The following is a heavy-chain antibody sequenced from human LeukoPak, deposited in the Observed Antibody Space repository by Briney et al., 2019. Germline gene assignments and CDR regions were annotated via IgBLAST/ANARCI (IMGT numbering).Heavy chain of an antibody. CDR3: ARDFRATVSSFDL. V-gene: IGHV3-20*04. J-gene: IGHJ2*01. CDR1: GFTFTSFA. D-gene: IGHD4-17*01. Sequence: GALRLSCAASGFTFTSFAMSWVRQAPGKGLEWVSGISWNGDSTGYGDSVKGRFTISRDNAKNSLYLQMNSLRAEDTALYYCARDFRATVSSFDLWGRGTLVTVSS. CDR2: ISWNGDST.